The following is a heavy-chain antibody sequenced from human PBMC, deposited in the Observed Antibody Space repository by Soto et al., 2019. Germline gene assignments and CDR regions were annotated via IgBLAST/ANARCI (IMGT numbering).Heavy chain of an antibody. J-gene: IGHJ6*02. Sequence: PSETLSLTCAVSGGSISSGGYSWSWIRQPPGKGLEWIGEIYHSGSTYYNPSLKSRVTISVDKSKNQFSLKLSSVTAADTAVYYCAREWFGEPAGYYYGMDVWGQGTTVTVSS. CDR1: GGSISSGGYS. CDR2: IYHSGST. CDR3: AREWFGEPAGYYYGMDV. D-gene: IGHD3-10*01. V-gene: IGHV4-30-2*01.